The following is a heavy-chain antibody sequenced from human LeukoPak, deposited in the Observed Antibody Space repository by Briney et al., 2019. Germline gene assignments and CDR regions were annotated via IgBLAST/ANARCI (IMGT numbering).Heavy chain of an antibody. CDR3: AKSNTAMVSGTDY. V-gene: IGHV3-11*01. CDR1: GFTFSDYY. J-gene: IGHJ4*02. D-gene: IGHD5-18*01. Sequence: GGSLRLSCAASGFTFSDYYMSWIRQAPGKGLEWVSYISSSGTTTYYADSVKGRFTISRDNAKNSLYLQMNSLRAEDTALYYCAKSNTAMVSGTDYWGQGTLVTVSS. CDR2: ISSSGTTT.